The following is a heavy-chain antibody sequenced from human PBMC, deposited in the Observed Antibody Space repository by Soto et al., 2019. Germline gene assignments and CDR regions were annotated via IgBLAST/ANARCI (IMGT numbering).Heavy chain of an antibody. J-gene: IGHJ6*02. Sequence: ASVEVSCKASGYTFTSYAMNWVRQAPGQGLGWMGWINTNTGNPTYAQGFTGRFVFSLDTSVSTAYLQICSLKAEDTAVYYCARGTLYYDFWSGYYGTYYYGMDVWGQGTTVTVSS. V-gene: IGHV7-4-1*01. CDR2: INTNTGNP. CDR3: ARGTLYYDFWSGYYGTYYYGMDV. D-gene: IGHD3-3*01. CDR1: GYTFTSYA.